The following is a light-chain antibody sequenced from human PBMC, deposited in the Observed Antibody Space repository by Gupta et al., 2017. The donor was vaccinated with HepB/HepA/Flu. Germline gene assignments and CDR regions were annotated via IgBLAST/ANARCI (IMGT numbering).Light chain of an antibody. CDR3: GTWDTSLNGFYV. J-gene: IGLJ1*01. V-gene: IGLV1-51*01. CDR1: NSNIGSNS. CDR2: DND. Sequence: QSVLTQPPSVSAAPGQKVIISCSGSNSNIGSNSVSWYQHLPGTAPKIIIYDNDKRPSGILDRFSGSKSGTSATLGITGLQTGDEADYYCGTWDTSLNGFYVFGPGTKVIVL.